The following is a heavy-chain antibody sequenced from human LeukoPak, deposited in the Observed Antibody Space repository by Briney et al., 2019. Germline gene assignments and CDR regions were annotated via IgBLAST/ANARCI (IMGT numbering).Heavy chain of an antibody. CDR1: GYSLTSYW. CDR2: IYPGDSDT. CDR3: ARHKSYYYDSSGYYYADY. D-gene: IGHD3-22*01. J-gene: IGHJ4*02. Sequence: GESLKISCKGSGYSLTSYWIGWVRQMPGKGLEWMGIIYPGDSDTRYSPSFQGQVTISADKSISTAYLQWSSLKASDTAMYYCARHKSYYYDSSGYYYADYWGQGTLVTVSS. V-gene: IGHV5-51*01.